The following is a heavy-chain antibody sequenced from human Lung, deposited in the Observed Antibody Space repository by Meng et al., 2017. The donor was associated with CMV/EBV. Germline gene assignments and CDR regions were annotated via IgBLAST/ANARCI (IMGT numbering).Heavy chain of an antibody. CDR2: IYYSGST. J-gene: IGHJ4*02. V-gene: IGHV4-39*01. Sequence: SETLSLXCTVSGGPISSSSYYWGWIRQPPGKGLEWIGSIYYSGSTYYNPSLKSRVTISVDTSKNQFSLKLSSVTAEDTAVYYCAKQSIAARSDYWGQGPLVTVSS. CDR1: GGPISSSSYY. D-gene: IGHD6-6*01. CDR3: AKQSIAARSDY.